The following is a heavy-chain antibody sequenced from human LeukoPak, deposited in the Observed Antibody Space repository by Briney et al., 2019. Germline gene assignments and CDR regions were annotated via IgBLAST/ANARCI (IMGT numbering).Heavy chain of an antibody. J-gene: IGHJ1*01. Sequence: SETLSLTCTVSGGSISSSTNYWGWIRQPPGKGLEWIGSIYYSWSTYYNPSLKTQGTISVDTSNNQFSLKLSSVTAADTAIYYCAKHGGYCSSTSYFEYFHHWGQGTLVTVSS. D-gene: IGHD2-2*01. CDR1: GGSISSSTNY. CDR3: AKHGGYCSSTSYFEYFHH. CDR2: IYYSWST. V-gene: IGHV4-39*01.